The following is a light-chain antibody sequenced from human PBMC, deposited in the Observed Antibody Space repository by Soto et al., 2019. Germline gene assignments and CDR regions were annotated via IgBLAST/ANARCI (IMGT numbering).Light chain of an antibody. J-gene: IGKJ2*01. CDR1: QGISRY. Sequence: DIQLTKSPAFLSASVGDIVTITCRASQGISRYLAWYQQTPGKAPKLLIHAAYTLQSGVPSRFSGSGSGTEFTLTIGSPQPEDFATYYCQQLNSYRSTFSQGTKLEIK. CDR3: QQLNSYRST. V-gene: IGKV1-9*01. CDR2: AAY.